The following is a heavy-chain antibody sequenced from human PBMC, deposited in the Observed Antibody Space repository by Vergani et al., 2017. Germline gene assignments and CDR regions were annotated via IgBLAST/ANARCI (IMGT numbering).Heavy chain of an antibody. V-gene: IGHV3-23*01. CDR3: ARDDYDSSGQYFQH. J-gene: IGHJ1*01. CDR1: GFTFSAYP. CDR2: ISARYPST. Sequence: EVQLLQSGGGVIQPGGSVRLSCAASGFTFSAYPMTWVRQAPGKGLEWVSAISARYPSTYYADSVKGRFTISRDNSKNTLYLQMNSLRAEDTAVYYCARDDYDSSGQYFQHWGQGTLVTVSS. D-gene: IGHD3-22*01.